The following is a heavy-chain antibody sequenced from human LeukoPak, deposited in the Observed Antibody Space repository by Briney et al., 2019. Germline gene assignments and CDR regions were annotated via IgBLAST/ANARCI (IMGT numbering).Heavy chain of an antibody. J-gene: IGHJ4*02. D-gene: IGHD6-6*01. CDR3: ARHRGSSSFFTDY. Sequence: SETLSLTCTVSGGSISSSSYYWGWIRQPPGKGLEWIGSIYYSGSTYYNPSLKSRVTISVDTSKNQFSLKLSSVTAADTAVYYCARHRGSSSFFTDYWGQGTLVTVSS. V-gene: IGHV4-39*01. CDR2: IYYSGST. CDR1: GGSISSSSYY.